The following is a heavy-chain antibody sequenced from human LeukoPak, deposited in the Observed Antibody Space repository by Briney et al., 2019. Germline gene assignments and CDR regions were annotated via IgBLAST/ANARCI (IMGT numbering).Heavy chain of an antibody. CDR1: GGSISSTYYY. Sequence: SETLSLTCTVSGGSISSTYYYWGWIRQPPGKGLEWIGNFHYSGSNSYNPSLKSRVTISVDTSKNQFSLKLSSVTAADTAVYYCARGRDGYIFDYWGQGTLVTVSS. CDR3: ARGRDGYIFDY. V-gene: IGHV4-39*07. CDR2: FHYSGSN. J-gene: IGHJ4*02. D-gene: IGHD5-24*01.